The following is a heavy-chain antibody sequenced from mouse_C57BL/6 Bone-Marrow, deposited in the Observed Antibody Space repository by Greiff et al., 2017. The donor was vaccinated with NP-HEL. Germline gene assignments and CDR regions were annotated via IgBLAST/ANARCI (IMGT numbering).Heavy chain of an antibody. V-gene: IGHV1-75*01. D-gene: IGHD1-1*01. CDR2: IFPGSGST. CDR3: ARSVVANWYFDV. J-gene: IGHJ1*03. Sequence: GLEWIGWIFPGSGSTYYNEKFKGKATLTVDKSSSTAYMLLSSLTSEDSAVYFCARSVVANWYFDVWGTGTTVTVSS.